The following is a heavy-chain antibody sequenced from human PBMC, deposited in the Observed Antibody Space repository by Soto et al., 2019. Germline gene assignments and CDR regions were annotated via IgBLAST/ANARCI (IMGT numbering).Heavy chain of an antibody. CDR2: IYPGDSDT. CDR3: ARPFLEWLLYPHY. J-gene: IGHJ4*02. D-gene: IGHD3-3*02. CDR1: GYSFTSYW. Sequence: EVQLVQSGAEVKKPGESLKISCKGSGYSFTSYWIGWVRQMPGKGLEWMGIIYPGDSDTRYSPSFQGQVTISADKSISTACLQWSSLMASDTAMYYCARPFLEWLLYPHYWGQGTLVTVSS. V-gene: IGHV5-51*03.